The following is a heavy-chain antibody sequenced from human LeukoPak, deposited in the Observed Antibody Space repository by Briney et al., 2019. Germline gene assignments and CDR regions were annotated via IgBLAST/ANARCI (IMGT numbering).Heavy chain of an antibody. CDR3: ARGYGSGSNFDY. V-gene: IGHV4-39*07. D-gene: IGHD3-10*01. CDR1: GGSVSSSSYY. J-gene: IGHJ4*02. Sequence: SETLSLTCTVSGGSVSSSSYYWGWIRQPPGKGLEWIGRIYYSGSTYYHPSLKSRVTISVDTSKNQFSLKLSSVPAADPAVYYCARGYGSGSNFDYWGQGTLVTVSS. CDR2: IYYSGST.